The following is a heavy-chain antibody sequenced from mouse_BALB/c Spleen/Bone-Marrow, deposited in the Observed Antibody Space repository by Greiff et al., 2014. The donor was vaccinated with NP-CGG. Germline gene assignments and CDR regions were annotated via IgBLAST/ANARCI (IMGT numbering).Heavy chain of an antibody. V-gene: IGHV1-9*01. CDR3: VRFHYYFDY. Sequence: ESGAELMKPGASVKISCKAPGYTFSRYWIEWVKQRPGHGLEWIGEILPGDGDTNYNENFKGKATFTAGTSSNTAYMQLSSLTSEDSAVYYCVRFHYYFDYWGQGTTLTVSS. J-gene: IGHJ2*01. CDR2: ILPGDGDT. CDR1: GYTFSRYW.